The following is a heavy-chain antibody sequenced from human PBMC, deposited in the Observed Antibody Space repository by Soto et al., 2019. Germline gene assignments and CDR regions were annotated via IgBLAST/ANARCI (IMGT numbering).Heavy chain of an antibody. CDR1: GFTFSSYG. CDR2: IWYDGSNK. V-gene: IGHV3-33*01. J-gene: IGHJ4*02. D-gene: IGHD3-22*01. CDR3: ARDILLIPVTMIVVGIDY. Sequence: LRLSCAASGFTFSSYGMHWVRQAPGKGLEWVAVIWYDGSNKYYADSVKGRFTISRDNSKNTLYLQMNSLRAEDTAVYYCARDILLIPVTMIVVGIDYRGQGTPVTVSS.